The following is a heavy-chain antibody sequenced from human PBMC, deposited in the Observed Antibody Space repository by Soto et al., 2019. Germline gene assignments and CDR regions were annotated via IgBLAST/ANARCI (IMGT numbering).Heavy chain of an antibody. V-gene: IGHV4-31*03. CDR3: ATYGSGTYKPTTFDY. CDR2: IYYSGST. D-gene: IGHD3-10*01. Sequence: QVQLQESGPGLVKPSQTLSLTCTVSGGSISSGGYYWSWIRQHPGKGLAWIGYIYYSGSTYYNPSLKSRVTISVDTAKNQFSLKLSSVTAADTAVYYCATYGSGTYKPTTFDYWGQGTLVTVSS. CDR1: GGSISSGGYY. J-gene: IGHJ4*02.